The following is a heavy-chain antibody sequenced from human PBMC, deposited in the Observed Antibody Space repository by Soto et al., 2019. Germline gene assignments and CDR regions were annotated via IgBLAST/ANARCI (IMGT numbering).Heavy chain of an antibody. CDR3: ARPPSTTVTKSSFEY. CDR1: GFTFSSYN. V-gene: IGHV3-48*01. CDR2: ISSSSSTI. J-gene: IGHJ4*01. D-gene: IGHD4-17*01. Sequence: GGSLRLSCAASGFTFSSYNMNWVRQAPGKGLEWVSYISSSSSTIYYADSVKGRFTISRDNAKNSLYLQMNSLRAEDTAVYYCARPPSTTVTKSSFEYWGHGTRVTVSS.